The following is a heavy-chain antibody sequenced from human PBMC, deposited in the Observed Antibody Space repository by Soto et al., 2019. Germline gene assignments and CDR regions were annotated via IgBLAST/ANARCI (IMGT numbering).Heavy chain of an antibody. J-gene: IGHJ5*02. CDR2: INPKNGGI. CDR1: GYTFTDFY. Sequence: ASVKVSCKSSGYTFTDFYIHWVRQVPGQGLEWVGWINPKNGGINYAQKFQGRVTMTRDMSVNTSYMDLNRLNFDDSAIYYCVRGRSVLYLDPWGRGTQVTVSS. D-gene: IGHD2-2*02. V-gene: IGHV1-2*02. CDR3: VRGRSVLYLDP.